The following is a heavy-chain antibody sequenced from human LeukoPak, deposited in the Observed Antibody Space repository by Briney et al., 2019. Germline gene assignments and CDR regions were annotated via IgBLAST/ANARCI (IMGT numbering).Heavy chain of an antibody. CDR2: IPSDGSNN. Sequence: GGSLRLSCAASGVTFSRHVMHWVRQAPGKGLEWVAFIPSDGSNNYYADSVKGRFTISRDNAKNSLYLQMNSLRAEDTAVYYCARSSTTYYYDTSSHYWGQGTLVTVSS. D-gene: IGHD3-22*01. CDR1: GVTFSRHV. J-gene: IGHJ4*02. V-gene: IGHV3-30*02. CDR3: ARSSTTYYYDTSSHY.